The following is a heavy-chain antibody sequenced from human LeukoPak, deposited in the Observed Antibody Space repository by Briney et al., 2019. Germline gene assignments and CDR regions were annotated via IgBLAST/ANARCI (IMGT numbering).Heavy chain of an antibody. Sequence: GGSLRLSCAASGFTFSNYWMHWVRQAPGKGLEWVSVIYSGGSTYYADSVKGRFTISRDNSKNTLYLQMNSLRAEDTAVYYCARGYYYYYMDVWGKGTTVTISS. CDR1: GFTFSNYW. J-gene: IGHJ6*03. V-gene: IGHV3-53*01. CDR2: IYSGGST. CDR3: ARGYYYYYMDV.